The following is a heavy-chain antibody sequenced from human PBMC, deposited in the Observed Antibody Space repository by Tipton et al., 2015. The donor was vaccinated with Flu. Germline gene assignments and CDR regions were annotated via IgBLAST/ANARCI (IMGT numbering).Heavy chain of an antibody. CDR3: TRDTRVEMATIIYYGMDV. V-gene: IGHV3-49*03. Sequence: RSLRLSCTASGFTFGDYAMSWFRQAPGKGLEWVGFIRSKACGGTTEYAASVKGRFTISRDDSKSIAYLQMNSLKTEDTAVYYCTRDTRVEMATIIYYGMDVWGQGTTVTVSS. CDR1: GFTFGDYA. J-gene: IGHJ6*02. D-gene: IGHD5-24*01. CDR2: IRSKACGGTT.